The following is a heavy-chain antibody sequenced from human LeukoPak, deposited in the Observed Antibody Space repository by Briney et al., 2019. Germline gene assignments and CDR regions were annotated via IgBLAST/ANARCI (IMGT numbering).Heavy chain of an antibody. D-gene: IGHD3-16*02. Sequence: SGTLSLTCAVSGGSISSSNWWSWVRQPPGKGLEWIGEIYHSGSTNYNPSLKSRATISVDKSKNQFSLKLSSVTAADTAVYYCARDLITFGGVIADWGQGTLVTVSS. CDR2: IYHSGST. CDR3: ARDLITFGGVIAD. V-gene: IGHV4-4*02. J-gene: IGHJ4*02. CDR1: GGSISSSNW.